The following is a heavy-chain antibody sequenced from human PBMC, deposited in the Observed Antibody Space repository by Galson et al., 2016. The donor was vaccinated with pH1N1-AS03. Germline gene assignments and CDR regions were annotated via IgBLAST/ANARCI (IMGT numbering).Heavy chain of an antibody. CDR3: ARVIGITGSTLDF. CDR1: GFSVNGYY. V-gene: IGHV3-11*01. J-gene: IGHJ4*02. D-gene: IGHD1-7*01. CDR2: LGSAPSTT. Sequence: SLRLSCAGSGFSVNGYYMIWIRQAPGKGLEWVSYLGSAPSTTYYTDSVKSRFTISKDNAKNSRLLQMSSLRAEDTAMYYCARVIGITGSTLDFWGRGTFVTVPS.